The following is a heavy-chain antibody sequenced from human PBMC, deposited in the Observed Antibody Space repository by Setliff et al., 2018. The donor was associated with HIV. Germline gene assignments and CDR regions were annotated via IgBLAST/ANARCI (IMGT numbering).Heavy chain of an antibody. CDR2: INAGNGNT. CDR3: AREIRNYDFWSGYWEDHYFDS. J-gene: IGHJ4*02. Sequence: ASVKVSCKASGYTFTSYAMHWVRQAPGQRLEWMGWINAGNGNTKYSQKFQGRVTITRDTSASTAYMELSSLRSEDTAVYYCAREIRNYDFWSGYWEDHYFDSWGQGTPVTVPQ. CDR1: GYTFTSYA. V-gene: IGHV1-3*01. D-gene: IGHD3-3*01.